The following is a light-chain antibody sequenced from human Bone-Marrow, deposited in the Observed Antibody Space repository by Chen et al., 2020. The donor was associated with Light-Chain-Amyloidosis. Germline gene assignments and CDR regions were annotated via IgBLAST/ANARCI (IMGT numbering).Light chain of an antibody. J-gene: IGKJ1*01. CDR2: DAS. V-gene: IGKV1-27*01. CDR1: QDIGNY. Sequence: DIQMTQSTSSLSASVGDRVTVTCRASQDIGNYLAWYHQKPGTVPKLLVYDASDLESGVPSRFSASGSGADFTLTISSLQAEDVGTYYCQEYDDAPWTFGQGTKVEIK. CDR3: QEYDDAPWT.